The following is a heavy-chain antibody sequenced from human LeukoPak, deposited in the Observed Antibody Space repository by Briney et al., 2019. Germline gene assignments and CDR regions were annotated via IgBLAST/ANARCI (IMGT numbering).Heavy chain of an antibody. CDR1: GFTFSSYA. CDR3: AIMHGYYDGSGFWVQ. J-gene: IGHJ4*02. Sequence: PGGSLRLSCAASGFTFSSYAKSWVRQAPGKGLEWVSFISPSGDRTSNADSVEGRFTISRDNTRNTLYLQMNSLRDEDTGVYYCAIMHGYYDGSGFWVQWGQGTLVTVSS. D-gene: IGHD3-22*01. CDR2: ISPSGDRT. V-gene: IGHV3-23*01.